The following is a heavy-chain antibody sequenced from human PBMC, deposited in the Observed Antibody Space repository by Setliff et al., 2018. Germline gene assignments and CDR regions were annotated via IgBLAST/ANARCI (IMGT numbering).Heavy chain of an antibody. CDR1: GESFSNNY. D-gene: IGHD3-3*01. CDR2: SNHSGGT. Sequence: SETLSLTCSVYGESFSNNYWSWIRQPPGKGLEWIGESNHSGGTSYTPSLKGRVSISVDTAENQVSLKVNSVTAADTGVYYCARLNFWSGFWYFTLWGQGTPVTVSS. CDR3: ARLNFWSGFWYFTL. V-gene: IGHV4-34*01. J-gene: IGHJ4*02.